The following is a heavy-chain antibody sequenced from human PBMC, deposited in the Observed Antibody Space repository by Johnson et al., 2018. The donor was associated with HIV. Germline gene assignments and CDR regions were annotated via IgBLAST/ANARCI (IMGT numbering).Heavy chain of an antibody. V-gene: IGHV3-30*03. CDR1: GFTFNTYG. D-gene: IGHD4-23*01. J-gene: IGHJ3*02. CDR2: MSHDGSNK. CDR3: ARDFPPQRVTTVVTERLGAFDI. Sequence: QVQLVESGGGVVQTGTSLRLSCAASGFTFNTYGMHWVRQAPGKGLEWVALMSHDGSNKYYADSVTGRFTISRDNSKNTLYLQMNSLRAEDTAVYYCARDFPPQRVTTVVTERLGAFDIWGQGTMVTVSS.